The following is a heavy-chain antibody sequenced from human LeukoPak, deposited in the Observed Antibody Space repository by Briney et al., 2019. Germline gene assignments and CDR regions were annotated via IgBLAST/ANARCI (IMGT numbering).Heavy chain of an antibody. D-gene: IGHD1-14*01. Sequence: GGSLRLSCAASGFTFSRFWMSWVRQAPGKGLEWVANIKQDGSETYYVDSVKGRFTISRDNPKNSLYLQVNSLRAEDRAVYYWARNQRRLDYWGQGTLVTVSS. CDR1: GFTFSRFW. J-gene: IGHJ4*02. V-gene: IGHV3-7*01. CDR2: IKQDGSET. CDR3: ARNQRRLDY.